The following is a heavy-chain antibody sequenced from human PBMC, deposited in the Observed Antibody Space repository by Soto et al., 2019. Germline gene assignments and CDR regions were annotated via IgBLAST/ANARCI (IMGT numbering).Heavy chain of an antibody. CDR1: GGTFSSYA. J-gene: IGHJ6*02. V-gene: IGHV1-69*05. Sequence: QVQLVQSGAEVKKPGSSVKVSCKASGGTFSSYAISWVRQAPGQGLEWMGGIIPIFGTANYAQKFQGRVTITTDDPTSTAYMELSSLGSEDTAVYYCAGEALRIYGMDVWGQGTTVTVSS. CDR2: IIPIFGTA. CDR3: AGEALRIYGMDV. D-gene: IGHD4-17*01.